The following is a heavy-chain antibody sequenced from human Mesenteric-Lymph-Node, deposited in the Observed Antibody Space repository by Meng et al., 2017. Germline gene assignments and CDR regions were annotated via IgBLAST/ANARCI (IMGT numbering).Heavy chain of an antibody. CDR1: GCSISSYY. Sequence: QGQLQESGPGLGNPPETLSLPFTVSGCSISSYYWSWIRQPPGKGLEWIGHIYYSGSTNYNPSLKSRVTISVDTSKNQLSLKLSSVTATDTAVYYCARQSGYFDYWGQGTLVTVSS. J-gene: IGHJ4*02. CDR3: ARQSGYFDY. CDR2: IYYSGST. V-gene: IGHV4-59*08. D-gene: IGHD3-10*01.